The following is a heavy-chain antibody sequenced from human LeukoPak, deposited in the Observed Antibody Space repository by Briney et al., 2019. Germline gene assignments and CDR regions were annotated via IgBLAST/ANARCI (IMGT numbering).Heavy chain of an antibody. Sequence: PGGSLRLSCAASGFTVSSDYISWVRQAPGKGLEWVSVIYSGGSTNYADSVRARFTISRDNSKNTVYLQMNSQRVEDTAVYYCARATLDNWGQGTLVTVSS. CDR1: GFTVSSDY. CDR2: IYSGGST. V-gene: IGHV3-53*01. J-gene: IGHJ4*02. CDR3: ARATLDN.